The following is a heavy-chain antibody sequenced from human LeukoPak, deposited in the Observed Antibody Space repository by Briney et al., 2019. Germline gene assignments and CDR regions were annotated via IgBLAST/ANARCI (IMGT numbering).Heavy chain of an antibody. D-gene: IGHD4-11*01. V-gene: IGHV1-2*02. CDR1: GYTFSGYY. CDR2: INPNSGGT. J-gene: IGHJ4*02. Sequence: VASVKVSCKASGYTFSGYYMHWVRQAPGQGLEWMGWINPNSGGTNYAQKFQGRVTMTWDTSISTAYMELSRLRSDDTAVYYCARDLTTPVDYWGQGTLVTVSS. CDR3: ARDLTTPVDY.